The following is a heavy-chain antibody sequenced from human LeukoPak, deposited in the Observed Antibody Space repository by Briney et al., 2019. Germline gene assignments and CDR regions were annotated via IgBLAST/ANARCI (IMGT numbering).Heavy chain of an antibody. CDR2: IYYSGST. Sequence: KTSETLSLTCTVSGGSIGSYYWSWIRQPPGKGLEWIGYIYYSGSTNYNPSLKSRVTISVDTSKNQFSLKLSSVTAADTAVYYCARVSGDYADYWGQGTLVTVSS. D-gene: IGHD4-17*01. CDR1: GGSIGSYY. J-gene: IGHJ4*02. V-gene: IGHV4-59*01. CDR3: ARVSGDYADY.